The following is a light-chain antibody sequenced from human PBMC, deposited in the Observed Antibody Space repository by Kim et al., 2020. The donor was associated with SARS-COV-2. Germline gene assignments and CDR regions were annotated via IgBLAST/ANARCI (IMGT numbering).Light chain of an antibody. J-gene: IGLJ3*02. CDR1: GGDVGNYPY. V-gene: IGLV2-8*01. Sequence: GQSVTIACSGIGGDVGNYPYVSWYQQHPGKAPTLIIYEVRYRPSGVPVRFSGSKSGNTASLTVSGLQAEDEADYYCSSSAGSNNLVFGGGTQLTVL. CDR2: EVR. CDR3: SSSAGSNNLV.